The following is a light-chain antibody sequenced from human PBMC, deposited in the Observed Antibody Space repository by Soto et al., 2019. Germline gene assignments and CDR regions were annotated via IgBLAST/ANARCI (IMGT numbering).Light chain of an antibody. CDR1: SSDVGGYNH. J-gene: IGLJ1*01. CDR3: SSYTSSSTYV. CDR2: DVS. Sequence: QSALAQPASVSGSPAQSITISCTGTSSDVGGYNHVSWYQHHPGKAPKVIIYDVSNRPSGVSNRFSGSKSGNTASLTFSGLQAEDEADYYCSSYTSSSTYVFGTGTKVTVL. V-gene: IGLV2-14*03.